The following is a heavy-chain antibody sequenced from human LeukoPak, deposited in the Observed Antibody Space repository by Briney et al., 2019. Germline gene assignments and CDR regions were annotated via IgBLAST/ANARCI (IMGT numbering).Heavy chain of an antibody. CDR2: IYPGDSDT. CDR1: GYSFTSYW. CDR3: ARIRVVTGRPFYYFDY. J-gene: IGHJ4*02. Sequence: GESLKISCKGSGYSFTSYWIGWVRQMPGKGLEWMGIIYPGDSDTRYSPSFQGQVTISADKSISTAYLQWSSLKASDTAMYYGARIRVVTGRPFYYFDYWGQGTLVTVSS. V-gene: IGHV5-51*01. D-gene: IGHD2-21*02.